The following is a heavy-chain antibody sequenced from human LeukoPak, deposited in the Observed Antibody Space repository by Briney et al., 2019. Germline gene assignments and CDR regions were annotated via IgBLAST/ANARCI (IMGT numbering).Heavy chain of an antibody. CDR3: ARWNYYNSIRYFDY. D-gene: IGHD3-22*01. CDR2: VYYSGRT. CDR1: GASMTSNY. J-gene: IGHJ4*02. Sequence: PSETLSLTCTVSGASMTSNYWNWIRQPPGKGLEWVGYVYYSGRTNYNPSLESRVTISVDTSKNQFSLRLSPVTAADTAVYYCARWNYYNSIRYFDYWGRGTLVTVSS. V-gene: IGHV4-59*01.